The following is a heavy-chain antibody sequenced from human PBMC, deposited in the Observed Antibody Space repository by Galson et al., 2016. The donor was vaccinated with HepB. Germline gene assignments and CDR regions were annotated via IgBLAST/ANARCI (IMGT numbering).Heavy chain of an antibody. J-gene: IGHJ4*02. D-gene: IGHD6-13*01. Sequence: SLRLSCAGSGFTFSTYAMSWVRQAPGKRLEWVSAISGNGDTTYYADSVKGRFSISRDNSKNTLYLQMSSLTAEDTAVYYCAKWSDAAATYWGQGALVTVSS. CDR3: AKWSDAAATY. CDR1: GFTFSTYA. V-gene: IGHV3-23*01. CDR2: ISGNGDTT.